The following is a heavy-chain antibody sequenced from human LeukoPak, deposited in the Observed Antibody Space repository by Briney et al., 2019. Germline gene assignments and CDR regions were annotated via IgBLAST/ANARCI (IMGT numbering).Heavy chain of an antibody. CDR3: ARVPAADYYYYYHVDV. CDR1: VFTFCSYW. D-gene: IGHD2-2*01. V-gene: IGHV3-7*01. Sequence: GGSLRLSCAASVFTFCSYWMSWVRQTLGKGLEWVAHIKQDGGEKYYVDSVKGRFTLTRENAKNSLFLQMNSLRAEDTAVYYCARVPAADYYYYYHVDVWGKGTTVTVSS. J-gene: IGHJ6*03. CDR2: IKQDGGEK.